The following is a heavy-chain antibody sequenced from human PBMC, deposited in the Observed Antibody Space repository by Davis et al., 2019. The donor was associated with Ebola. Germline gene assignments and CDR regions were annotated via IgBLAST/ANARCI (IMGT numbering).Heavy chain of an antibody. CDR2: ISSSSYI. D-gene: IGHD5-24*01. J-gene: IGHJ4*02. V-gene: IGHV3-69-1*02. CDR3: ARDSLRDGYPELDY. CDR1: GGSISSSSYY. Sequence: PSETLSLTCTVSGGSISSSSYYWGWIRQAPGKGLEWVSSISSSSYIYYADSVKGRFTISRDNAKNSLYLQMNSLRAEDTAVYYCARDSLRDGYPELDYWGQGTLVTVSS.